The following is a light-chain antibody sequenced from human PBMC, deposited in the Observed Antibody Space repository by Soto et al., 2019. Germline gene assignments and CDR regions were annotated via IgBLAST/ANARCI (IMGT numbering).Light chain of an antibody. Sequence: DSQMTQSPATLSASVGDTVTIICRTSQSISSWLAWYQQKPGKAPKILIYKASNLQSGVPSRFSGSGSRTEFTLTISSLQPDDFGTYYCQQYESYPVTFGGGTKVDIK. J-gene: IGKJ4*01. CDR1: QSISSW. V-gene: IGKV1-5*03. CDR2: KAS. CDR3: QQYESYPVT.